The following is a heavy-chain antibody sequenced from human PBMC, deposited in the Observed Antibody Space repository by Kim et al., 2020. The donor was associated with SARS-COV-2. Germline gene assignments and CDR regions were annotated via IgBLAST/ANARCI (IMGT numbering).Heavy chain of an antibody. J-gene: IGHJ6*02. CDR1: GFTFSSYG. D-gene: IGHD1-7*01. V-gene: IGHV3-30*18. CDR2: ISYDVSNK. CDR3: AKDLVRTTHVGYYYGMDV. Sequence: GGSLRLSCAASGFTFSSYGMHWVRQAPGKGLVWVAVISYDVSNKYYADSVKGRLTISRDNSQNTLYLQLNSLRAEDTAVYNCAKDLVRTTHVGYYYGMDVWGQGRTVTVSS.